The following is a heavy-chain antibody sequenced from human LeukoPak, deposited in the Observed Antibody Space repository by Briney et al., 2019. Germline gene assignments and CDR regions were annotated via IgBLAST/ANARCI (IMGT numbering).Heavy chain of an antibody. CDR3: VRGGYCTGDNCDSPRKFDY. D-gene: IGHD2-8*02. CDR1: GLTFSTYW. CDR2: IKSDGSQT. J-gene: IGHJ4*02. Sequence: GGSLRLSCAATGLTFSTYWMHWVRQAPGKGLVLVSRIKSDGSQTHYADSVKGRFTISRDNAKNTLYLQMNSLRAEDTAVYYCVRGGYCTGDNCDSPRKFDYWGQGTLVTVSS. V-gene: IGHV3-74*01.